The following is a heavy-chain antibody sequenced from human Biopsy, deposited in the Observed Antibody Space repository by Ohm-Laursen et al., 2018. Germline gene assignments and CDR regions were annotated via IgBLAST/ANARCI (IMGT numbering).Heavy chain of an antibody. D-gene: IGHD3-22*01. CDR1: GESFNGYY. V-gene: IGHV4-34*01. CDR2: ISHSGRT. CDR3: VRGVDYYDPYHYYALDV. J-gene: IGHJ6*02. Sequence: TLSLTCPVYGESFNGYYWSWIRQTPGKGLEWIGEISHSGRTNYNPSLKSRVTISVDTSKNQFSLKVRSVTAADTAVYYCVRGVDYYDPYHYYALDVWGQGTAVTVSS.